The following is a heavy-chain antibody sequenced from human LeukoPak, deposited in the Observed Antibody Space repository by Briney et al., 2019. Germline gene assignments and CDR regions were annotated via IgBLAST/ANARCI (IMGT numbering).Heavy chain of an antibody. D-gene: IGHD2-8*02. V-gene: IGHV3-7*01. Sequence: GVSLRLSCAASGFIFSPYWVTWVRQAPGMGLEWVANMKEDGDEKFYVDSVRGRFTISRDNAKNSLYLQMNSLRVEDTGVYYCARVRTEWYIDLWGRGTLVTVST. J-gene: IGHJ2*01. CDR1: GFIFSPYW. CDR2: MKEDGDEK. CDR3: ARVRTEWYIDL.